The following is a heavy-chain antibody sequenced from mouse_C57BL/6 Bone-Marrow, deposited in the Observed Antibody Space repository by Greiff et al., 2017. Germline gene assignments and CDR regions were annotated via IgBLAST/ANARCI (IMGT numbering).Heavy chain of an antibody. CDR3: TRPLLRGSSHFDY. Sequence: QVQLKESGAELVRPGASVTLSCKASGYTFTDYEMHWVKQTPVHGLEWIGAIDPETGGTAYNQKFKGKAILTADKSSSTAYMELRSLTSEDSAVYYCTRPLLRGSSHFDYWGQGTTLTVSS. CDR1: GYTFTDYE. CDR2: IDPETGGT. J-gene: IGHJ2*01. D-gene: IGHD1-1*01. V-gene: IGHV1-15*01.